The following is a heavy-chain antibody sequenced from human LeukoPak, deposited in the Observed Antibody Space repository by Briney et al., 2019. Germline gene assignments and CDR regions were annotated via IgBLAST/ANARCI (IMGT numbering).Heavy chain of an antibody. D-gene: IGHD1-1*01. CDR3: ARSMRGGYNWNDLSYYYMDV. CDR1: GGTFSSYA. CDR2: ISAYNGNT. Sequence: GASVKVSCKASGGTFSSYAISWVRQAPGQGLEWMGWISAYNGNTNYAQKLQGRVTMTTDTSTSTAYMELRSLRSDDTAVYYCARSMRGGYNWNDLSYYYMDVWGKGTTVTVSS. J-gene: IGHJ6*03. V-gene: IGHV1-18*01.